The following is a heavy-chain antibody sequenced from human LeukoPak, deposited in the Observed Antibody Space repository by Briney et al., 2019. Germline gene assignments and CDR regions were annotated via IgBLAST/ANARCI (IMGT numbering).Heavy chain of an antibody. CDR3: ARENSRIVDY. D-gene: IGHD6-13*01. CDR1: GGSFSGYY. Sequence: SETLSLTCAVYGGSFSGYYWSWIRQPPGKGLEWIGEINHSGSTNYNPSLKSRVTISVDTSKNQFSLKLSSVTAADTAVYYCARENSRIVDYWGQGTLVTVSS. CDR2: INHSGST. J-gene: IGHJ4*02. V-gene: IGHV4-34*01.